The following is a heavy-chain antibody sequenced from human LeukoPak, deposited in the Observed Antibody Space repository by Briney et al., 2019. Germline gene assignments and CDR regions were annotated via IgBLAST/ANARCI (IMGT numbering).Heavy chain of an antibody. CDR3: ARGRGWLANRQGY. CDR1: GFRFDDFA. J-gene: IGHJ4*02. D-gene: IGHD6-19*01. Sequence: GGSLRLSCTASGFRFDDFAMHWVRQVPGKGLEWVSGISWNSGRIGYADSVKGRVTTSRDNAKNSLYLQMNSLRAEDTAVYYCARGRGWLANRQGYWGQGTLVTVSS. CDR2: ISWNSGRI. V-gene: IGHV3-9*01.